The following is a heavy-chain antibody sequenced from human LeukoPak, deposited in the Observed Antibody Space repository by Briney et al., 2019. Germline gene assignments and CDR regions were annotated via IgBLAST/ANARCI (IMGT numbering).Heavy chain of an antibody. V-gene: IGHV3-23*01. D-gene: IGHD6-13*01. Sequence: PGGSLRLSCAASGFTFSSYAMSWVRQAPGKGLEWVSAISGSGGSTYYADSVKGRFTISRDISKNTLYLQMNSLRAEDTAVYYCAKGGAAAGTGYYYYYYMDVWGKGTTVTVPS. CDR3: AKGGAAAGTGYYYYYYMDV. CDR2: ISGSGGST. CDR1: GFTFSSYA. J-gene: IGHJ6*03.